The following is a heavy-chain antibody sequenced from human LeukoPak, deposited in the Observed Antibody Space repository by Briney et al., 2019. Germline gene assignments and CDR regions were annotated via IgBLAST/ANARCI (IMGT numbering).Heavy chain of an antibody. V-gene: IGHV3-30*04. Sequence: PGRSLRLSCAASGFTFSSYAMHWVRQAPGKGLEWVALISYDGSNKYYADSVKARFIISRDNAKNSLYLQMNSLRAEDTAVYYCAREFSGSNYGFPFDYWGQGTLVTVSS. J-gene: IGHJ4*02. CDR1: GFTFSSYA. CDR2: ISYDGSNK. CDR3: AREFSGSNYGFPFDY. D-gene: IGHD1-26*01.